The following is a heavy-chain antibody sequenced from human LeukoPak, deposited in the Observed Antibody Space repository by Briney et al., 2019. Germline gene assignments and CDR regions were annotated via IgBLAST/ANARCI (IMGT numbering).Heavy chain of an antibody. CDR3: ARARYSYGPDAFDI. D-gene: IGHD5-18*01. CDR2: ISSSSSTI. V-gene: IGHV3-48*01. CDR1: GFTFSSYS. J-gene: IGHJ3*02. Sequence: GGSLRLSCAASGFTFSSYSMNWVRQAPGKGLEWVSYISSSSSTIYYADSVKGRFTISRDNAKNSLYLQMNSLRAEDTAVYYCARARYSYGPDAFDIWGQGTMVTVSS.